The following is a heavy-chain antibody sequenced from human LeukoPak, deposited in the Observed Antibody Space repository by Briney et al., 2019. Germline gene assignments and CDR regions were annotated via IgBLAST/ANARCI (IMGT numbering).Heavy chain of an antibody. Sequence: PGESLKISCKGSGYSFTSYWIGWVRQMPGKGLEWMGIIYPGDSDTRYSPSFQGQVTISADKSISTAYLQWSSLKASDTAMYYCARSVAGDYYGSGSSNYYYYYGMDVWGQGTTVTVSS. CDR3: ARSVAGDYYGSGSSNYYYYYGMDV. V-gene: IGHV5-51*01. CDR2: IYPGDSDT. D-gene: IGHD3-10*01. J-gene: IGHJ6*02. CDR1: GYSFTSYW.